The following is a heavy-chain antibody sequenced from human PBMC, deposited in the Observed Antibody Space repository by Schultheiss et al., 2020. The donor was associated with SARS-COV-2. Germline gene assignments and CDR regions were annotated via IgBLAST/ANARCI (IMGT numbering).Heavy chain of an antibody. V-gene: IGHV4-59*12. Sequence: SQTLSLTCTVSGGSLSSYHWSWIRQPPGKGLEWIGNIYYNGSTNYNPSLKSRVTISVDTSKNQFSLKLSSVTAADTAVYYCARDGQAYDFWSGYYNWFDPWGQGTLVTVSS. D-gene: IGHD3-3*01. CDR3: ARDGQAYDFWSGYYNWFDP. CDR2: IYYNGST. J-gene: IGHJ5*02. CDR1: GGSLSSYH.